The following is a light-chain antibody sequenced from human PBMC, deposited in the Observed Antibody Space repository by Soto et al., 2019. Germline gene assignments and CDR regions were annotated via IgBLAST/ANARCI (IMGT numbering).Light chain of an antibody. V-gene: IGKV3-11*01. CDR3: QQRSNWPQFT. Sequence: EIVLTQSPATLSLSPGERATLSCRASQSVSSYLAWYQQKPGQAPRLLIYDASNRATGIPARFSGSGSGTAFTLTISSLEPEDFAVYYCQQRSNWPQFTFGPGNKVDIK. CDR2: DAS. CDR1: QSVSSY. J-gene: IGKJ3*01.